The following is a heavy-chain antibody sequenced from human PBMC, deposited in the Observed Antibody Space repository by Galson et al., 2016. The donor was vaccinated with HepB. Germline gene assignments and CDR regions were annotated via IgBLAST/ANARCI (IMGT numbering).Heavy chain of an antibody. CDR2: IRVYSGNT. CDR1: GYTFTSYG. Sequence: SVKVSCKASGYTFTSYGITWVRQAPGQGLEWMGWIRVYSGNTKYAQSLQGRVTMTTDTSTNTAYLELRSLRSDDTAVYYCARDFYMSDNYRQYATDVWGQGTTVTVSS. V-gene: IGHV1-18*01. CDR3: ARDFYMSDNYRQYATDV. D-gene: IGHD2-8*01. J-gene: IGHJ6*02.